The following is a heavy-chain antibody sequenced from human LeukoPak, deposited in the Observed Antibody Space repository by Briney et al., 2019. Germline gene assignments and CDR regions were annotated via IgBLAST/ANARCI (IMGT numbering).Heavy chain of an antibody. CDR3: ARESSVAVAVF. J-gene: IGHJ4*02. CDR2: INPNSGGT. Sequence: GASVKVSCKASGYTFNGYFMHWVRQAPGQGLEWMGWINPNSGGTNYAQKFQGRVTMTRDTSISTAYMELSRLRSDNTAVYYCARESSVAVAVFWGQGTLVTVSS. D-gene: IGHD6-19*01. V-gene: IGHV1-2*02. CDR1: GYTFNGYF.